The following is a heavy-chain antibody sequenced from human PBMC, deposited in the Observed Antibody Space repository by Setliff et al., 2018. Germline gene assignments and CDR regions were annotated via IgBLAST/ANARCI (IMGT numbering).Heavy chain of an antibody. D-gene: IGHD2-21*01. J-gene: IGHJ3*01. V-gene: IGHV3-7*01. CDR1: GFTFSYYW. CDR3: ARDYSPPWVTADDAFDV. CDR2: IQQDGSEK. Sequence: GGSLRLSCAASGFTFSYYWMSWVRQAPGKGLEWVANIQQDGSEKYHVDSVMGRFTISRDNAKNTLYLQMNSLRAEDTAVYYCARDYSPPWVTADDAFDVWGQGTVVTVSS.